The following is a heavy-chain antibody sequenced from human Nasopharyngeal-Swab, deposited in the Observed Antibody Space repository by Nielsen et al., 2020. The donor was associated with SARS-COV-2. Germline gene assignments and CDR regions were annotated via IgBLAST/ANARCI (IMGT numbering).Heavy chain of an antibody. CDR1: GFTFSGYW. D-gene: IGHD3-16*01. V-gene: IGHV3-7*05. J-gene: IGHJ4*02. Sequence: GASLKISCAASGFTFSGYWMSWVRQAPGKGLEWVAYIKEDGSEKYFVDSVKGRFTISRDNAKNSLYLQMNSLRAEDTAVYYCARDYTRFDYWGQGTLVTVSS. CDR3: ARDYTRFDY. CDR2: IKEDGSEK.